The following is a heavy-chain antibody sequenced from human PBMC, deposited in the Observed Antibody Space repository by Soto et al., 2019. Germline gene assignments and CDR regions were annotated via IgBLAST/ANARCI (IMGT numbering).Heavy chain of an antibody. Sequence: XSVKFSTKASVYSFTSYAIHWVRQAPGQSLEWMEWINAGNGNTKYSQKFQGRVTITRDTSASTAYMELSSLRSEDTAVYYCARGKGGRWIQLWPLGFDDYGGQGTLVTVSS. CDR2: INAGNGNT. CDR1: VYSFTSYA. D-gene: IGHD5-18*01. J-gene: IGHJ4*01. V-gene: IGHV1-3*01. CDR3: ARGKGGRWIQLWPLGFDDY.